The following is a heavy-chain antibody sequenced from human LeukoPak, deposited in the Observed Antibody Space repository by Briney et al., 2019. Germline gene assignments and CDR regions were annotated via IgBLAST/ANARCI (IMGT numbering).Heavy chain of an antibody. Sequence: AGGSLRLSCAASGFTFSDYGMHWVRQAPGQGLEWVAVIWPDGSIEYYADSVRGRFTVSRDNSKRTLYLQMNSLRAEDTAVYYCAKAEYYYGSGSYYPLYYFDYWGQGTLVTVSS. CDR1: GFTFSDYG. J-gene: IGHJ4*02. CDR2: IWPDGSIE. D-gene: IGHD3-10*01. CDR3: AKAEYYYGSGSYYPLYYFDY. V-gene: IGHV3-33*06.